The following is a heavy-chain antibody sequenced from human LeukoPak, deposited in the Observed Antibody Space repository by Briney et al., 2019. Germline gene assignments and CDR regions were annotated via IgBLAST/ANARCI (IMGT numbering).Heavy chain of an antibody. D-gene: IGHD6-19*01. Sequence: ASVKVSCKASGNTFTGYYIHWVRQAPGQGLEWMGWINPNSGGTNYAQKFQGRVTITRDTSASTAYMELSSLRSEDTAVYYCARDRYSSGWSSGYFQHWGQGTLVTVSS. J-gene: IGHJ1*01. CDR1: GNTFTGYY. CDR3: ARDRYSSGWSSGYFQH. V-gene: IGHV1-2*02. CDR2: INPNSGGT.